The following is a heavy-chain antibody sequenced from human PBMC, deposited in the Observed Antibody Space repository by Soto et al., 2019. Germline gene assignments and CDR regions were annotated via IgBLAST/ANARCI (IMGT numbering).Heavy chain of an antibody. Sequence: GGSLRLSCAASGFTVSSNYMSWVRQAPGKGLEWVSVIYSGGSTYYADSVKGRFTISRDNSKNTLYLQMNSLRAEDTAVYYCARDYCSGGSCYYPYYYYMDVWGKGTTVTVSS. J-gene: IGHJ6*03. CDR1: GFTVSSNY. CDR3: ARDYCSGGSCYYPYYYYMDV. CDR2: IYSGGST. V-gene: IGHV3-66*01. D-gene: IGHD2-15*01.